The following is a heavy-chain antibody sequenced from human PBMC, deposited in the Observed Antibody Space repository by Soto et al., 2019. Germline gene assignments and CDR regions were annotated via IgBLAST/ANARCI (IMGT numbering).Heavy chain of an antibody. CDR1: GGSISSYY. D-gene: IGHD5-12*01. J-gene: IGHJ4*02. V-gene: IGHV4-59*01. CDR3: ARSEYSGYQY. Sequence: SETLSLTCTVSGGSISSYYWSWIRQPPGKGLERIGYIYYSGSTNYNPSLKSRVTISVDTSKNQFSLKLSSGTAADTAVYYCARSEYSGYQYWGQGTLVTVSS. CDR2: IYYSGST.